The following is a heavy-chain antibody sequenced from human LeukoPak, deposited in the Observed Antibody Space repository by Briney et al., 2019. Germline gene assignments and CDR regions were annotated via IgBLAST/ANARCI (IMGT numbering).Heavy chain of an antibody. CDR1: GYTFAGYY. J-gene: IGHJ4*02. D-gene: IGHD2-2*01. CDR3: ARGGDYCSSTSCYSTAFGY. V-gene: IGHV1-2*02. CDR2: INPNSGGT. Sequence: ASVKVSCKASGYTFAGYYMHWVRQAPGQGLEWMGWINPNSGGTNYAQKFQGRVTMTRNTSISTAYMELSRLRSDDTAVYYCARGGDYCSSTSCYSTAFGYWGQGTLVTVSS.